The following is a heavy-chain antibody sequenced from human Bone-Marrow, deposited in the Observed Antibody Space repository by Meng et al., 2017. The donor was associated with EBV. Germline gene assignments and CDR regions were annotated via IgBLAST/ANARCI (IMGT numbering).Heavy chain of an antibody. CDR1: GFTFSNYG. V-gene: IGHV3-30*18. CDR3: AKDLSGRFDP. Sequence: QEQSVESGGGVVQPGRSLGLSCAASGFTFSNYGFHWVRQAPGKGPEWVAIIPSDGSHNKYYADSVKGRFTISRDNSKNTLYLQMNSLRTEDTAVYYCAKDLSGRFDPWGQGTLVTVSS. J-gene: IGHJ5*02. CDR2: IPSDGSHNK. D-gene: IGHD1-14*01.